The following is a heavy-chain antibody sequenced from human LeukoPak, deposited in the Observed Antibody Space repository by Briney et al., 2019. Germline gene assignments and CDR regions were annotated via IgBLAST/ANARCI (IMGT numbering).Heavy chain of an antibody. D-gene: IGHD3-16*02. CDR1: GFTFSSYA. CDR2: ISGSGGST. J-gene: IGHJ4*02. Sequence: PGGSLRLSCAASGFTFSSYAMSWVRQAPGKGLEWVSAISGSGGSTYYADSVKGRFTISRDNSKNTLYLQMNSLRAEDTAVYYCAKRSYVWGSYRPTVFDYWAREPWSPSPQ. V-gene: IGHV3-23*01. CDR3: AKRSYVWGSYRPTVFDY.